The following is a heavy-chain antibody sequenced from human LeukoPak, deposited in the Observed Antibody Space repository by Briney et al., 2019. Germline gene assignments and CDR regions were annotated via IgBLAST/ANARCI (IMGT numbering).Heavy chain of an antibody. Sequence: PGGSLRLSCVASGFTFSSCDMSWVRQAPGKGLEWVSAITGNSDTTYYAHPVKGRFTISRDNSKNTLYLQMNSLRAEDTAVYYCARAGRFLEWLLDSDYWGQGTLVTVSS. CDR2: ITGNSDTT. J-gene: IGHJ4*02. CDR3: ARAGRFLEWLLDSDY. CDR1: GFTFSSCD. D-gene: IGHD3-3*01. V-gene: IGHV3-23*01.